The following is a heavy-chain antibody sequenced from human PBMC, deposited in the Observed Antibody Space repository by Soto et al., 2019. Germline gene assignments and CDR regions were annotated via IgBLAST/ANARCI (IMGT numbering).Heavy chain of an antibody. CDR3: ATLVATGDS. D-gene: IGHD5-12*01. Sequence: QVQLVQSGAEVKKPGSSVKVSCKASGGTFSSYTISWVRQAPGQGLEWMGRIIPILGIANYAQKCQGRVTMTADKSTRTAYLELSSLRSEDTAVYYCATLVATGDSWGQGPLVTVSS. CDR2: IIPILGIA. J-gene: IGHJ4*02. CDR1: GGTFSSYT. V-gene: IGHV1-69*02.